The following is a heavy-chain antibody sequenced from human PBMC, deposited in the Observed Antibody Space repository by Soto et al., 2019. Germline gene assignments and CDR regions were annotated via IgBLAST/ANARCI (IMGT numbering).Heavy chain of an antibody. Sequence: QVQLHESGPGLVNPSETLSLTCTVSVGSINNYYWALIRHPPGKGLEWIGYISYSGNTNQNPSLQSRVTMSVVTANNQFSLKVYSVNASDTAIYYCARVSRSWYSGIYPPRDYFYYWGQGPRVTVSS. D-gene: IGHD1-26*01. CDR2: ISYSGNT. V-gene: IGHV4-59*01. CDR1: VGSINNYY. J-gene: IGHJ4*02. CDR3: ARVSRSWYSGIYPPRDYFYY.